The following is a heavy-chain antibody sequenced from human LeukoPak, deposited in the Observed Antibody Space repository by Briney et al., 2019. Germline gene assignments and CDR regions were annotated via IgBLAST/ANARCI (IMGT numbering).Heavy chain of an antibody. Sequence: DSVKGRFTISRDNGKNSVSLQMNGLRPEDTAVYYCVRHVHLDYWGQGILVTVSS. CDR3: VRHVHLDY. J-gene: IGHJ4*02. V-gene: IGHV3-21*01.